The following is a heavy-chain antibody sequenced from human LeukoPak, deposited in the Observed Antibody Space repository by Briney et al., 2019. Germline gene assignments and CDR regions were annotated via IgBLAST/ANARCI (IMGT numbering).Heavy chain of an antibody. D-gene: IGHD3-10*01. V-gene: IGHV4-59*01. CDR3: ARNNYGSGTPD. J-gene: IGHJ4*02. CDR2: IYYSGST. Sequence: PSETLSHTCTVSGGSISSYYWSWIRQPPGKGLEWIGYIYYSGSTNYNPSLKSRVTISVDTSKNQFSLKLSSVTAADTAVYYCARNNYGSGTPDWGQGTLVTVSS. CDR1: GGSISSYY.